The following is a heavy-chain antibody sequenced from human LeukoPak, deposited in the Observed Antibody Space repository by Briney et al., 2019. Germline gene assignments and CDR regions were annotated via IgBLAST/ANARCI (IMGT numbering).Heavy chain of an antibody. CDR2: ISSSGSTI. Sequence: GGSLRLSCAAPGFTFSDYYMSWIRQAPGKGLEWVSYISSSGSTIYYADSVKGRFTISRDNAKNSLYLQMNSLRAEDTALYYCAKDLGYDSSYYGMDVWGQGTTVTVSS. J-gene: IGHJ6*02. V-gene: IGHV3-11*01. D-gene: IGHD5-12*01. CDR3: AKDLGYDSSYYGMDV. CDR1: GFTFSDYY.